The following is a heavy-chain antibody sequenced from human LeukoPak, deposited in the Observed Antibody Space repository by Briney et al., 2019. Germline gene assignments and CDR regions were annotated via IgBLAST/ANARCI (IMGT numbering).Heavy chain of an antibody. CDR1: GYTFTSYG. V-gene: IGHV1-18*01. D-gene: IGHD6-13*01. Sequence: ASVKVSCKASGYTFTSYGISWVRQAPGQGLEWMGWISAYNGNTNYAQKLQGRVTMTTDTSTSTAYMELRSLRSDDTAVYYCARCAAARTYNWFDPWGQETLVTVSS. CDR3: ARCAAARTYNWFDP. J-gene: IGHJ5*02. CDR2: ISAYNGNT.